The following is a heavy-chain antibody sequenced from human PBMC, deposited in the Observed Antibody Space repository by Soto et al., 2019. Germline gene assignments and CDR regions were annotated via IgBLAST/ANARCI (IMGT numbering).Heavy chain of an antibody. V-gene: IGHV4-39*01. CDR3: ANLLWFGDFLWYFDL. J-gene: IGHJ2*01. Sequence: QLQLQESGPGLVKPSETLSLTCTVSGGSISSSSYYWGWIRQPPGKGLEWIGSIYYSGSTYYNPSLKSRVTISVDTSKNRFSLKLSSVTAADTAVYYCANLLWFGDFLWYFDLWGRGTLVTVSS. CDR1: GGSISSSSYY. D-gene: IGHD3-10*01. CDR2: IYYSGST.